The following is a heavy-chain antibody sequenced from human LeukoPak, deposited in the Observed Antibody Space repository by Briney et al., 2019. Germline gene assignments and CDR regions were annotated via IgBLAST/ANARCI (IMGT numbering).Heavy chain of an antibody. Sequence: GGSLRLSCAASEFSVGSNYMTWVRQAPGKGLEWVSLIYSGGSTYYADSVKGRFTISRDNSKNTLYLQMNSLRAEDTAVYYCARGGYSSSWRNVWFDPWGQGTLVTVSS. V-gene: IGHV3-66*01. CDR3: ARGGYSSSWRNVWFDP. CDR2: IYSGGST. D-gene: IGHD6-13*01. J-gene: IGHJ5*02. CDR1: EFSVGSNY.